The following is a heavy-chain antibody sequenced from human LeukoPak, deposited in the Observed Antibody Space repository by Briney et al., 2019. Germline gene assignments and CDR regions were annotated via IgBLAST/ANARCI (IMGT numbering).Heavy chain of an antibody. Sequence: SETLSLTCAVYGGSFSGYYWSWIRQPPGKGLEWIGEIKHSGSTNYNPSLKSRVTISVDTSKNQFSLKLSSVTAADTAVYYCARAYDSSGYEDAFDIWGQGTMVTVSS. J-gene: IGHJ3*02. V-gene: IGHV4-34*01. CDR1: GGSFSGYY. CDR2: IKHSGST. D-gene: IGHD3-22*01. CDR3: ARAYDSSGYEDAFDI.